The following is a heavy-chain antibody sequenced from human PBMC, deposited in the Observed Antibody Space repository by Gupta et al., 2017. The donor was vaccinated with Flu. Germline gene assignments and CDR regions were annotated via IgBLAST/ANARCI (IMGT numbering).Heavy chain of an antibody. Sequence: QLVESGGGLVQPGGSLRLSCEASGFTFSDYSMHWVRQAPGKGLEWVSYISNSIRTKYYADSAKGRFTISRDNARNLLFLEMNDLRAEDTGLYYCTRDQTATIRYGIDVWGQGTMVTVSS. CDR3: TRDQTATIRYGIDV. CDR1: GFTFSDYS. CDR2: ISNSIRTK. J-gene: IGHJ6*02. D-gene: IGHD3-3*01. V-gene: IGHV3-48*01.